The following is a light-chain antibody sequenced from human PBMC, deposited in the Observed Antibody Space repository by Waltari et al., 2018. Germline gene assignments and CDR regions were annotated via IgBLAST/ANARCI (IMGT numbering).Light chain of an antibody. V-gene: IGLV2-14*01. CDR1: SSDIGTYNY. J-gene: IGLJ3*02. Sequence: QSALTQPASVSGSPGQSITISCTGTSSDIGTYNYVSWYQHNPGKAPKLMIYEVSNRPVGVANRVSGSKSGNTASLTISGLQAEDEADYYCSSYTTTSGRVFGGGTKLTVL. CDR2: EVS. CDR3: SSYTTTSGRV.